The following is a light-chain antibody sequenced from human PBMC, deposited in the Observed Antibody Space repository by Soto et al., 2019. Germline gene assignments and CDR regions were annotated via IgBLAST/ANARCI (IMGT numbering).Light chain of an antibody. CDR3: SSYTRSSTYV. Sequence: QSALSQPATVSGSTAQSVTSSCTGTSSGVGGYNYVSWYRQHPGRAPKLMIYDVSNRPSGVSNRFSGSKSGNTASLTISGLQAEDVADYYCSSYTRSSTYVFGTGTKVTVL. CDR2: DVS. CDR1: SSGVGGYNY. V-gene: IGLV2-14*01. J-gene: IGLJ1*01.